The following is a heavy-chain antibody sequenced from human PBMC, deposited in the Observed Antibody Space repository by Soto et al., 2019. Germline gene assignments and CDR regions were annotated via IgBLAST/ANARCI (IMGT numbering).Heavy chain of an antibody. Sequence: PGESLKISCKGSGYSFTSYWISWVRQMPGKGLEWLGRIDPSDSYTNYSPSFQGHVTISADKSISTAYLQWSSLKASDTAMYYCARPRRGYSGYDLGDYYYYGMDVWGQGTTVTVSS. CDR3: ARPRRGYSGYDLGDYYYYGMDV. V-gene: IGHV5-10-1*01. CDR2: IDPSDSYT. CDR1: GYSFTSYW. D-gene: IGHD5-12*01. J-gene: IGHJ6*02.